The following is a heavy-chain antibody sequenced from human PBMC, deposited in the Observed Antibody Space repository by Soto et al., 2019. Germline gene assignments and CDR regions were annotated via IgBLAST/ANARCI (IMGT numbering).Heavy chain of an antibody. J-gene: IGHJ4*02. CDR2: IYYSGST. CDR3: GRAYDYNYFDY. CDR1: GGSISSYY. V-gene: IGHV4-59*01. Sequence: SETLSLTCTVSGGSISSYYWSWIRQPPGKGLEWIGYIYYSGSTNYNPSLKSRVTISVDTSKNQFSLKLSSVTAADTAVYYCGRAYDYNYFDYWGQGTLDTVSS. D-gene: IGHD4-4*01.